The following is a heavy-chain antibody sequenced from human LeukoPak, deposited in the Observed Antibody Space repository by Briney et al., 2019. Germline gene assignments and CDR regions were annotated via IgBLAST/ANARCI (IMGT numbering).Heavy chain of an antibody. D-gene: IGHD3-10*01. CDR2: IYPGDSDT. Sequence: GESLKISCKGSGYSFTSYWIGWVRQMPGKGLEWMGIIYPGDSDTRYSPSFQGQVTISADKSISTAYLQWSSLKASDTAMYYCATTSDYYGSGVFDYWAREPWSPSPQ. CDR1: GYSFTSYW. V-gene: IGHV5-51*01. J-gene: IGHJ4*02. CDR3: ATTSDYYGSGVFDY.